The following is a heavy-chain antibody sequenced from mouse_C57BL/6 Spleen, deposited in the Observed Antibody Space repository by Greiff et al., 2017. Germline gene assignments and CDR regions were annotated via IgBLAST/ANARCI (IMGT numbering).Heavy chain of an antibody. CDR1: GFTFTDYY. CDR3: ASSHYYGAMDY. CDR2: IRNKANGYTT. Sequence: VQLKESGGGLVQPGGSLSLSCAASGFTFTDYYMSWVRQPPGKALEWLGFIRNKANGYTTEYSASVKGRFTISRDTSQSILYLQMNALRAEDSATYYCASSHYYGAMDYWGQGTSVTVSS. J-gene: IGHJ4*01. D-gene: IGHD1-1*02. V-gene: IGHV7-3*01.